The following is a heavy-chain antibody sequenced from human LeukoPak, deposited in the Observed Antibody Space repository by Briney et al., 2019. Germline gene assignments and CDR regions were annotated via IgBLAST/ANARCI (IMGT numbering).Heavy chain of an antibody. V-gene: IGHV4-39*01. D-gene: IGHD2-2*01. CDR3: ARSIVVVPAAISWFDP. Sequence: SETLSLTCTVSGGSISSSSYYWGWIRQPPGKGLEWTGSTYYSGSTYYNPSLKSRVTISVDTSKNQFSLKLSSVTAADTAVYYCARSIVVVPAAISWFDPWGQGTLVTVSS. CDR1: GGSISSSSYY. J-gene: IGHJ5*02. CDR2: TYYSGST.